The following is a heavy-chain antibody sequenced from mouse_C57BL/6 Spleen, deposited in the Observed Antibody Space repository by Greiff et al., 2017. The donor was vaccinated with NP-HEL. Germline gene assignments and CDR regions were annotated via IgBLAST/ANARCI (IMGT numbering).Heavy chain of an antibody. CDR3: ARLPMITTDGIMDY. V-gene: IGHV1-59*01. D-gene: IGHD2-4*01. Sequence: QVQLQQPGAELVRPGTSVKLSCKASGYTFTSYWMHWVKQRPGQGLEWIGVIDPSDSYTNYNQKFKGKATLTVDTSSSTAYMQLSSLTSEDSAVYYCARLPMITTDGIMDYWGQGTSVTVSS. CDR2: IDPSDSYT. J-gene: IGHJ4*01. CDR1: GYTFTSYW.